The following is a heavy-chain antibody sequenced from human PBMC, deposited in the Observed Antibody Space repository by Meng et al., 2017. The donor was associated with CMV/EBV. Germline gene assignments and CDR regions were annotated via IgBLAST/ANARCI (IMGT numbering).Heavy chain of an antibody. CDR1: GGTFSSYA. V-gene: IGHV1-69*10. Sequence: SVKVSCKASGGTFSSYAISWVRQAPGQGLEWMGGIIPILGIANYAQKFQGRVTITADESTSTAYMELSSLRSEDTAVYYCARASGIAGYYYYGMDVWGQGTTVTVSS. D-gene: IGHD6-13*01. CDR2: IIPILGIA. J-gene: IGHJ6*02. CDR3: ARASGIAGYYYYGMDV.